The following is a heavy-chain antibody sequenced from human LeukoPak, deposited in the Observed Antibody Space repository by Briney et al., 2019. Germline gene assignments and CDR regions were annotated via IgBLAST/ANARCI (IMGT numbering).Heavy chain of an antibody. CDR3: AKDDSSGYGYYFDY. CDR2: ISTSGGNT. D-gene: IGHD3-22*01. J-gene: IGHJ4*02. V-gene: IGHV3-23*01. Sequence: GGSLRLSCAASGFTFSAYAMSWVRQAPGKGLEWVSTISTSGGNTYHADSVKGRFTISRDNSKNTLYLQMNSLRAEDTALYYCAKDDSSGYGYYFDYWGQGTLVTASS. CDR1: GFTFSAYA.